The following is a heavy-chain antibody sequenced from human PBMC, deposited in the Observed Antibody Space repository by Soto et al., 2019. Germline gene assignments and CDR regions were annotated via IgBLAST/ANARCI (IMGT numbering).Heavy chain of an antibody. J-gene: IGHJ4*02. CDR1: GDTFNSYV. CDR3: TRSYGYTFGGSLDN. Sequence: QVQLVQSGPEVKKPGSSVKVSCKASGDTFNSYVITWVRQAPGQGLEWLGGIITVFGTTSYAQNFQDRLTITAAEAATTAHMELSSLTSDDTAMYYCTRSYGYTFGGSLDNWGQGTLVTVSS. D-gene: IGHD5-18*01. CDR2: IITVFGTT. V-gene: IGHV1-69*01.